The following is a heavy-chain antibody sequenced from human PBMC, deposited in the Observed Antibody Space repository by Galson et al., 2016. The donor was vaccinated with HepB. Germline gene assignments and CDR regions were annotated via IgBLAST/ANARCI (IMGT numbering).Heavy chain of an antibody. Sequence: SLRLSCAASGFSFGDYAMSWFRQAPGKGLEWVALIRSKAYGATTEYAASVQGRFSVSRDNSKSIAFLEMNSLKTEDTAVYYCTRNAGHDFWSGPADYWGQG. CDR1: GFSFGDYA. D-gene: IGHD3-3*01. V-gene: IGHV3-49*03. J-gene: IGHJ4*01. CDR3: TRNAGHDFWSGPADY. CDR2: IRSKAYGATT.